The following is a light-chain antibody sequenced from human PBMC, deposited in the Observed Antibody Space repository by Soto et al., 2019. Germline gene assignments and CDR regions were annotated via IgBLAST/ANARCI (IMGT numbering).Light chain of an antibody. V-gene: IGKV3-20*01. J-gene: IGKJ1*01. CDR2: GAS. Sequence: VLTLSPGTLSLSPGERATLSCRASQSVGGSLAWYQQKPGQAPRLLIYGASNRATGIPDRFSGSGSGTDFTLTISRLEPEDFAVYYCQQYGSSGTFGQGTKVDIK. CDR3: QQYGSSGT. CDR1: QSVGGS.